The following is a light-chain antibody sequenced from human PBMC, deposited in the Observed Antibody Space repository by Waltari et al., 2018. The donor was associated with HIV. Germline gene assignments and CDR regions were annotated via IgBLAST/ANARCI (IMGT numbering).Light chain of an antibody. CDR3: HQYNNLPPVT. Sequence: EVVMTQSPATLSVSPGERATLSCRASQSVGSNLAWYQQKPGQAPRLLIYGASTRATGVPARFTGSGSGTEFTLTISSLQSEDFAVYYCHQYNNLPPVTFGGGTKVEIK. V-gene: IGKV3-15*01. CDR1: QSVGSN. CDR2: GAS. J-gene: IGKJ4*01.